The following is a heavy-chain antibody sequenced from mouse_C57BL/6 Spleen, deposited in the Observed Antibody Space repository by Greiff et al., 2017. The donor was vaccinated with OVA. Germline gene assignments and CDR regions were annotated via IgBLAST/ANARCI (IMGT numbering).Heavy chain of an antibody. Sequence: EVKLMESGEGLVKPGGSLKLSCAASGFTFSSYAMSWVRQTPEKRLEWVAYISSGGDYIYYADTVKGRFTISRDNARNTLYLQMSSLKSEDTAMYYCTRASSGHAMDYWGQGTSVTVSS. D-gene: IGHD3-2*02. CDR3: TRASSGHAMDY. J-gene: IGHJ4*01. V-gene: IGHV5-9-1*02. CDR1: GFTFSSYA. CDR2: ISSGGDYI.